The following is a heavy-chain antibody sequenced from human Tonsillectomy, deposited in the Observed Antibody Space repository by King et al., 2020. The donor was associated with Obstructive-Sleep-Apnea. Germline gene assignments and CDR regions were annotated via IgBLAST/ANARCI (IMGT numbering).Heavy chain of an antibody. J-gene: IGHJ4*02. CDR2: ISYDGNKK. CDR1: GFTFSSYS. D-gene: IGHD3-22*01. V-gene: IGHV3-30-3*01. Sequence: VQLVESGGGVVQPGRSLRLSCAASGFTFSSYSMHWVRQSPGKGLEWVALISYDGNKKYYADPVKGRFTISRDNSKSGLFLQMNSLRAEDTAVYYCAYFDSSGYYSYFDYWGQGTLVTVSS. CDR3: AYFDSSGYYSYFDY.